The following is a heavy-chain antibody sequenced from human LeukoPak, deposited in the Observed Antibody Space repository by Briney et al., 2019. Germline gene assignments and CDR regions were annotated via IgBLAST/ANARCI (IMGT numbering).Heavy chain of an antibody. CDR3: ASSAYDYGDYASPFFDY. D-gene: IGHD4-17*01. CDR1: GGSISSSNW. Sequence: LSLTCAVSGGSISSSNWWRWVRQPPGKGLEWIGEINHSGSTNYNPSLKSRVTISVDTSKNQFSLKLSSVTAADTAVYYCASSAYDYGDYASPFFDYWGQGTLVTVSS. CDR2: INHSGST. V-gene: IGHV4-4*02. J-gene: IGHJ4*02.